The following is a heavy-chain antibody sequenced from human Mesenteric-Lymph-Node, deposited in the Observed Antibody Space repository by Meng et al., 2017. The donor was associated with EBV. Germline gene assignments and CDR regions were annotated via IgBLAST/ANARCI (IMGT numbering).Heavy chain of an antibody. V-gene: IGHV4-34*01. CDR3: ARGAIFGIVITYFDY. Sequence: HVQLPQGGAGLLEPSETLSLTCEASGGSFSGYHWSWIRQPPGKGLEYIGEISQSGDTTYNPSLKSRVTISVDRSRNQFSLKMASVTAADTAVYYCARGAIFGIVITYFDYWSQGTLVTVSS. CDR1: GGSFSGYH. J-gene: IGHJ4*02. D-gene: IGHD3-3*02. CDR2: ISQSGDT.